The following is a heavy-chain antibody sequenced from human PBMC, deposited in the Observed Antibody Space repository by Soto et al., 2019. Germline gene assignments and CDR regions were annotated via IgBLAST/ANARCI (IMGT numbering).Heavy chain of an antibody. D-gene: IGHD3-9*01. CDR2: IYYSGST. CDR1: GGSISSGGYY. Sequence: QVQLQESGPGLVKPSQTLSLTCTVSGGSISSGGYYWSWIRQHPGKGLEWIGYIYYSGSTYYNPSLKSRVTISVDTSKNQLSLKLSSVTAADTAVYCCARASRAYDILTGYYRTAFDIWGQGTMVTVSS. J-gene: IGHJ3*02. V-gene: IGHV4-31*03. CDR3: ARASRAYDILTGYYRTAFDI.